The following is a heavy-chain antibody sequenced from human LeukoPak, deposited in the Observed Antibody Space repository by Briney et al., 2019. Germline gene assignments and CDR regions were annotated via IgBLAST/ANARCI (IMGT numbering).Heavy chain of an antibody. J-gene: IGHJ4*02. CDR2: ISSSSSTI. CDR1: GFTFSSYS. Sequence: GGSLRLSCAASGFTFSSYSMNWVRQAPRKGLEWVSYISSSSSTIYYADSVKGRFTISRYNAKNSLYLQMNSLRAEDTAVYYCASIPKGATDYWGQGTLVTVSS. CDR3: ASIPKGATDY. V-gene: IGHV3-48*04. D-gene: IGHD1-26*01.